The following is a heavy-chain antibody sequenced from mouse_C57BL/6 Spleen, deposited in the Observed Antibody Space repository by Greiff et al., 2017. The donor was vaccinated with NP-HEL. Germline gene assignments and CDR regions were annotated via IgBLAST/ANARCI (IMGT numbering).Heavy chain of an antibody. CDR3: ARGYSNYVGAMDY. CDR2: ISPSASYT. D-gene: IGHD2-5*01. V-gene: IGHV1-59*01. Sequence: QVQLQQPGAELVRPGTSVKLSCKASGYTFTSYWMHWVTQRPGQFLSFIGVISPSASYTNYNQKFKGKATLTVDTSSSTAYMQLSSLTSEDSAVYYCARGYSNYVGAMDYWGQGTSVTVSS. CDR1: GYTFTSYW. J-gene: IGHJ4*01.